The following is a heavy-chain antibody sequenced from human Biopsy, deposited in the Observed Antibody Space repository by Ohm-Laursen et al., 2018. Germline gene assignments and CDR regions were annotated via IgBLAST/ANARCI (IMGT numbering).Heavy chain of an antibody. CDR3: ATDARWDLSLDAFHV. Sequence: GSSVKVSCKASGGTFSNYAISWVRQAPGQGLEWMGRIDPFTGVTNYAHNFQGRVTITADRSTPTAYVEVSSLRSDDTAVFYCATDARWDLSLDAFHVWGQGTKVTVSS. V-gene: IGHV1-69*04. D-gene: IGHD1-26*01. J-gene: IGHJ3*01. CDR1: GGTFSNYA. CDR2: IDPFTGVT.